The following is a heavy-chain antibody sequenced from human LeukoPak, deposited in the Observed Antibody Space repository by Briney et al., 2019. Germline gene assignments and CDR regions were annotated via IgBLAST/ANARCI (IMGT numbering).Heavy chain of an antibody. CDR2: INEDATTI. CDR3: VRDLILVWTPGDDFDF. J-gene: IGHJ4*02. Sequence: GGSLRLSCAASGFAFSAYWMHWVRQAPGRGLEWVSRINEDATTITYADSVKGRFIISRDNSKKSLYLQMSNLGAEDTAVYYCVRDLILVWTPGDDFDFWGQGTLVIVSS. D-gene: IGHD3-16*01. V-gene: IGHV3-74*01. CDR1: GFAFSAYW.